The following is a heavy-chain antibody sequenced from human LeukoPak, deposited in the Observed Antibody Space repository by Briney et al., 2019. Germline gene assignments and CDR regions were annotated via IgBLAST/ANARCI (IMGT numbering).Heavy chain of an antibody. V-gene: IGHV3-74*03. CDR2: INRDGSTT. D-gene: IGHD1-1*01. CDR3: TRDPWGYRAGVMDL. CDR1: GFTFSTYW. Sequence: SGGSLRLSCVASGFTFSTYWMHWVRQVPGKGLEWVSRINRDGSTTTYADSVEGRFTISRDNAKNTVFLQLNSLRAEDTAIYYCTRDPWGYRAGVMDLWGLGTLVTVSS. J-gene: IGHJ4*02.